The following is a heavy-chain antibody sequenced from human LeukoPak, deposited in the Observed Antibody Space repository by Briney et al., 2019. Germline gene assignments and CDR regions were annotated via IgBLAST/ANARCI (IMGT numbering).Heavy chain of an antibody. J-gene: IGHJ4*02. CDR3: ANLGTTVTTPTGGY. CDR1: GFTFRSGA. D-gene: IGHD4-17*01. Sequence: GGSLRLSXAVPGFTFRSGAMSWVRQAPGKGLKWVSAISGSGRSTYYADSVKGRFTISRDNSKNTLYLQMNSLRAEDTALYYCANLGTTVTTPTGGYWGQGTPVTVSS. V-gene: IGHV3-23*01. CDR2: ISGSGRST.